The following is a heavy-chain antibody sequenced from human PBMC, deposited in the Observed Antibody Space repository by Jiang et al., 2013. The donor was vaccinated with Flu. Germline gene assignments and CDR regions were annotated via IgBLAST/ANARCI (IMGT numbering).Heavy chain of an antibody. V-gene: IGHV3-64*01. Sequence: VQLLESGGGLVQPGGSLRLSCAASGFTFSSYAMHWVRQAPGKGLEYVSAISSNGGSTYYANSVKGRFTISRDNSKNTLYLQMGSLRAEDMAVYYCARGLVQWLGPRWYYFDYWGQGTLVT. CDR3: ARGLVQWLGPRWYYFDY. CDR1: GFTFSSYA. CDR2: ISSNGGST. D-gene: IGHD6-19*01. J-gene: IGHJ4*02.